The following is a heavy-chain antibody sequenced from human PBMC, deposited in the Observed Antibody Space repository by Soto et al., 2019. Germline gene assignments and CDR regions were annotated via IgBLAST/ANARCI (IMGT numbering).Heavy chain of an antibody. V-gene: IGHV1-69*06. Sequence: QVHLVQSGAEVRKHGSSVSVSCKASGDTFTKYAISWLRQAPGQGLEWMGGIVTVFGRVTYAQRFQDRVSIIADKSTATSYLELTSLTADDTAVYYCAGVASGSTWDYFDYWGQGTLVTVSS. D-gene: IGHD3-10*01. CDR3: AGVASGSTWDYFDY. CDR1: GDTFTKYA. CDR2: IVTVFGRV. J-gene: IGHJ4*02.